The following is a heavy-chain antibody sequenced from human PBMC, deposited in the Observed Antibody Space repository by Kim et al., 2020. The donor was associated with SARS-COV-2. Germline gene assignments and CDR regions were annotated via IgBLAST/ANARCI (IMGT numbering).Heavy chain of an antibody. CDR2: INHSGST. J-gene: IGHJ5*02. CDR3: ARGLGRGYCSSTSCRGRLNWFDP. CDR1: GGSFSGYY. D-gene: IGHD2-2*01. Sequence: SETLSLTCAVYGGSFSGYYWSWIRQPPGKGLEWIGEINHSGSTNYNPSLKSRVTISVDTSKNQFSLKLSSVTAADTAVYYCARGLGRGYCSSTSCRGRLNWFDPWGQGTLVTVSS. V-gene: IGHV4-34*01.